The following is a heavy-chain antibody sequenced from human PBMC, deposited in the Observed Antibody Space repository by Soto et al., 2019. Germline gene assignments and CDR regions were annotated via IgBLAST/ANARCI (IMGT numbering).Heavy chain of an antibody. J-gene: IGHJ6*02. CDR1: GFTFSSYS. CDR2: ISSSGSNI. V-gene: IGHV3-48*01. Sequence: GGSLRLSCAASGFTFSSYSMNWVRQAPGKGLEWVSYISSSGSNIYYADSVKGRFTISRDSAKNSLYLQMNNLRAEDTAVYYCARGSLGYYAMDVWGQGTTVTVSS. CDR3: ARGSLGYYAMDV.